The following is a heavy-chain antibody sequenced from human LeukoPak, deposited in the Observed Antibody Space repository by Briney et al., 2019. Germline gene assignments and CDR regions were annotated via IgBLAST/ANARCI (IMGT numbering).Heavy chain of an antibody. D-gene: IGHD4-17*01. J-gene: IGHJ6*02. CDR2: INHSGST. V-gene: IGHV4-34*01. CDR1: GGSFSGYY. Sequence: SETLSLTCAVSGGSFSGYYWSWIRQPPGKGLEWIGEINHSGSTNYNPSLKSRVTISVDTSKNQFSLKLSSVTAADTAVYYCARLPPDYGDYYYYYGMDVWGQGTTVTVSS. CDR3: ARLPPDYGDYYYYYGMDV.